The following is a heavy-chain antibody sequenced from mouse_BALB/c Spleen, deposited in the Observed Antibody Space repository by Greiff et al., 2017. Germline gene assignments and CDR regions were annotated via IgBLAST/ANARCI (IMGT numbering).Heavy chain of an antibody. J-gene: IGHJ4*01. CDR2: ISDGGSTT. D-gene: IGHD1-2*01. CDR1: GFTFSDYY. V-gene: IGHV5-4*02. CDR3: ARRRGCYYAMDY. Sequence: EVQLVESGGGLVKPGGSLKLSCAASGFTFSDYYMYWVRQTPEKRLEWVATISDGGSTTYYPDSVKGRFTISRDNAKNNLYLQMSRLKSEDTAMYYCARRRGCYYAMDYWGQGTLVTVSA.